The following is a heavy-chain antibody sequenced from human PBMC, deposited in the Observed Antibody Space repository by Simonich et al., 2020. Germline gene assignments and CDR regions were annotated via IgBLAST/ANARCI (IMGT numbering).Heavy chain of an antibody. J-gene: IGHJ4*02. CDR1: GFTFSSYS. D-gene: IGHD5-18*01. CDR2: IRSSSSYI. V-gene: IGHV3-21*01. CDR3: ARDVDTAMVFDY. Sequence: EVQLVESGGGLVKPGGSLRLSCAASGFTFSSYSMNWFRQAPGKGLEWVSSIRSSSSYIYYADAVKGRFTISRDNSKNSLYLQMNSLRAEDTAVYYCARDVDTAMVFDYWGQGTLVTVSS.